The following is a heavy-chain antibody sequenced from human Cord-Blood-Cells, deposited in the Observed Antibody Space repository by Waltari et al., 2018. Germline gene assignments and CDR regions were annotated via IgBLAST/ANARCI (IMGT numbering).Heavy chain of an antibody. CDR3: AGNYDFWSGYYY. D-gene: IGHD3-3*01. CDR1: GGSFSGYY. CDR2: INHSGST. V-gene: IGHV4-34*01. Sequence: QVQLQQWGAGLLKPSETLSPTCAVYGGSFSGYYWSWLRQPPGKGLELIGEINHSGSTNYNPSLKSRVTISVDTSKNQFSLKLSSVTAAVTAVYYCAGNYDFWSGYYYWGQGTLVTVSS. J-gene: IGHJ4*02.